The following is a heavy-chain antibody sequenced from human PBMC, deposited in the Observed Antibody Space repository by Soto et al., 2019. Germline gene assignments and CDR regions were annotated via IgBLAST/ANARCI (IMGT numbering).Heavy chain of an antibody. CDR3: ARGWGRIFDC. D-gene: IGHD7-27*01. Sequence: QVQLQQWGAGLLKPSETLSLTCAVYGGSFSGYYWNWIRQPPGKGLEWIGEINHSGSTNYNPSLTSSVSISVATSKNQFALKLFSVSAADTAVYYCARGWGRIFDCWGQGTLATVPS. V-gene: IGHV4-34*01. J-gene: IGHJ4*02. CDR1: GGSFSGYY. CDR2: INHSGST.